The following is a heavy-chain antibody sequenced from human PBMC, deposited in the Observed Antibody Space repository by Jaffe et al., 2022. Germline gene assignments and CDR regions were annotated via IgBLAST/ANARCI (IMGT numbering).Heavy chain of an antibody. D-gene: IGHD6-19*01. CDR3: ARGQGEAVAGTDLDY. CDR1: GFTFSSYE. J-gene: IGHJ4*02. CDR2: ISSSGSTI. Sequence: EVQLVESGGGLVQPGGSLRLSCAASGFTFSSYEMNWVRQAPGKGLEWVSYISSSGSTIYYADSVKGRFTISRDNAKNSLYLQMNSLRAEDTAVYYCARGQGEAVAGTDLDYWGQGTLVTVSS. V-gene: IGHV3-48*03.